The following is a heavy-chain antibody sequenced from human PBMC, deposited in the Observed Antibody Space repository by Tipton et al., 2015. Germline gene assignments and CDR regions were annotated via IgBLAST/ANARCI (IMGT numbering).Heavy chain of an antibody. D-gene: IGHD3-10*01. Sequence: LSLTCTVSGGSISSYYWSWIRQPPGKGLEWIGYIYYSGSTNYNPSLKSRVTISVDTSKNQFSLKLSSVTAADTAVYYCARVGYYYGSGSYYHYYYYYGMDVWGQGTTVTVSS. V-gene: IGHV4-59*01. CDR1: GGSISSYY. CDR3: ARVGYYYGSGSYYHYYYYYGMDV. CDR2: IYYSGST. J-gene: IGHJ6*02.